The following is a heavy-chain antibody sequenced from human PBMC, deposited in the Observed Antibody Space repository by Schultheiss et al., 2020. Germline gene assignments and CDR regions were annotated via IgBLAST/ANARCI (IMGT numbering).Heavy chain of an antibody. V-gene: IGHV4-38-2*02. CDR1: GYSISSGYY. CDR3: ARGGSFRELFRY. D-gene: IGHD3-10*01. CDR2: IYHSGST. J-gene: IGHJ4*02. Sequence: SETLSLTCTVSGYSISSGYYWGWIRQPPGKGLEWIGSIYHSGSTYYNPSLKSRVTISVDTSKNQFSLKLSSVTAADTAVYYCARGGSFRELFRYWGQGTLVTVSS.